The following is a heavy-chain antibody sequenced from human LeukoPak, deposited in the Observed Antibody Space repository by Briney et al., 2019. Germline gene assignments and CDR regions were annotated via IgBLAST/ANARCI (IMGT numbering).Heavy chain of an antibody. CDR3: AREDTRRESRGYCDY. D-gene: IGHD2-2*01. Sequence: ASVKVSCKASGYTFTSYGISWVRQAPGQGLEWMGWISGDNGSTNYAQKLQGRVTMTTDTSTTTDYMELRSLRSDDSAIYYCAREDTRRESRGYCDYWGQGTLVTVSS. CDR2: ISGDNGST. V-gene: IGHV1-18*01. CDR1: GYTFTSYG. J-gene: IGHJ4*02.